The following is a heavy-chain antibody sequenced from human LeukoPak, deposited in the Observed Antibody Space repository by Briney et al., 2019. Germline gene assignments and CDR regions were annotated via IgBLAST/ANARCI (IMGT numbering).Heavy chain of an antibody. J-gene: IGHJ4*02. CDR2: ISYDGSNK. Sequence: GGSLRLPCAASGFTFSSFGIHWVRQAPGKGLEWVAVISYDGSNKYYADSVKGRFTISRDNSKNTLYLQMNSLRAEDTAVYYCARDRVGATNNYFDYWGQGTLVTVSS. CDR1: GFTFSSFG. D-gene: IGHD1-26*01. V-gene: IGHV3-30*03. CDR3: ARDRVGATNNYFDY.